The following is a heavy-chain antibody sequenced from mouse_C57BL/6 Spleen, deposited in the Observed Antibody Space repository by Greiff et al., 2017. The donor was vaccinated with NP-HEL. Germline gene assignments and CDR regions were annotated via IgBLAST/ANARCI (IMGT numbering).Heavy chain of an antibody. J-gene: IGHJ4*01. Sequence: EVQLVESGGGLVQPKGSLKLSCAASGFSFNTYAMNWVRQAPGKGLEWVARIRSKSNNYATYYADSVKDRFTISRDDSESMLYLQMNNLKTEDTAMYYCVREGMTTVVERDYAMDYWGQGTSVTVSS. D-gene: IGHD1-1*01. CDR1: GFSFNTYA. V-gene: IGHV10-1*01. CDR2: IRSKSNNYAT. CDR3: VREGMTTVVERDYAMDY.